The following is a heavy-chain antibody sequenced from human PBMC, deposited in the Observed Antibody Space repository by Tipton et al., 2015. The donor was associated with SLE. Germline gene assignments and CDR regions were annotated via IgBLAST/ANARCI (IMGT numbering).Heavy chain of an antibody. CDR1: GFTFSSYG. Sequence: SLRLSCAASGFTFSSYGFHWVRQAPGKGLEWVALISYNSGHKYYADSVKGRFTISRDNSENTLYLQMNSLRTEDTAVYYCARKLNDYGDYDSWGQGTLVIVSS. V-gene: IGHV3-30*01. CDR3: ARKLNDYGDYDS. D-gene: IGHD4-17*01. J-gene: IGHJ5*01. CDR2: ISYNSGHK.